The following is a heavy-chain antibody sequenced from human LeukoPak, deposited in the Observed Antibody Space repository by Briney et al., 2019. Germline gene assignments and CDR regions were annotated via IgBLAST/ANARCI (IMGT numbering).Heavy chain of an antibody. CDR3: AKDSAAVGYGMDV. J-gene: IGHJ6*02. V-gene: IGHV3-20*04. Sequence: PGGSLRLSCAASGFSFGDFGMSWVRQAPGKGLEWVSGINWNGVGTSYIDSVKGRFTISRDNSKNTLYLQMNSLRAEDTAVYYCAKDSAAVGYGMDVWGQGTTVTVSS. D-gene: IGHD6-13*01. CDR1: GFSFGDFG. CDR2: INWNGVGT.